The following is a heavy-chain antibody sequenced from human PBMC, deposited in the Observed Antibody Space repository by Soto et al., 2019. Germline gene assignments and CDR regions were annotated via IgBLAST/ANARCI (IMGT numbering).Heavy chain of an antibody. CDR1: GFTFSSYA. D-gene: IGHD6-13*01. V-gene: IGHV3-64*01. Sequence: GGSLRLSCAASGFTFSSYAMHWVRQAPGKGLEYVSAISSNGGSTYYANSVKGRFTISRDNSKNTLYLQMGSLRAEDMAVYYCARRIAAAGTSYFDYWGQGTLSPSPQ. CDR2: ISSNGGST. CDR3: ARRIAAAGTSYFDY. J-gene: IGHJ4*02.